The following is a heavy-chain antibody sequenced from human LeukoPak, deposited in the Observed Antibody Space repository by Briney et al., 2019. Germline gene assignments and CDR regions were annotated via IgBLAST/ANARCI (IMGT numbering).Heavy chain of an antibody. Sequence: SETLSLTCTVSGGSISSYYWSWIRQPPGKGLEWIGYIYYSGSTNYNPSLKSRVTISVDTSKNQFSLKLSSVTAADTAVYYCARQVRYYDSSGYPYYYGMDVWGQGTTVTVSS. CDR2: IYYSGST. J-gene: IGHJ6*02. V-gene: IGHV4-59*08. CDR3: ARQVRYYDSSGYPYYYGMDV. D-gene: IGHD3-22*01. CDR1: GGSISSYY.